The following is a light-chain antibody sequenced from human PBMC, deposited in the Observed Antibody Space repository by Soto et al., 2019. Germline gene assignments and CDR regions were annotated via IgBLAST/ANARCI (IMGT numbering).Light chain of an antibody. V-gene: IGLV1-40*01. CDR1: SSNIGAGYD. CDR3: QSYDSSLSGPFYV. CDR2: GNS. Sequence: QSVLTQPPSVSGAPGQGVTISCTGSSSNIGAGYDVHWYQQLPGTAPKLLIYGNSNRPSGVPDRFSGSKSGTSASLATTGLQAEDDADYYCQSYDSSLSGPFYVFGTGTKVTVL. J-gene: IGLJ1*01.